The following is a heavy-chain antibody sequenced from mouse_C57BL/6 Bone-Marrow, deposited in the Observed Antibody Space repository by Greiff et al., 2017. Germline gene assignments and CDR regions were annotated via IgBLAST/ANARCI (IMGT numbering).Heavy chain of an antibody. V-gene: IGHV5-17*01. Sequence: EVMLVESGGGLVKPGGSLKLSCAASGFTFSDYGMHWVRQAPEKGLEWVAYISSGSSTIYYADTVKGRFTISRDNAKNTLFLQMTSLRSEDTAMYYCAGAYDYGEGSYWGQVTLVTVSA. CDR1: GFTFSDYG. CDR2: ISSGSSTI. J-gene: IGHJ3*01. D-gene: IGHD2-4*01. CDR3: AGAYDYGEGSY.